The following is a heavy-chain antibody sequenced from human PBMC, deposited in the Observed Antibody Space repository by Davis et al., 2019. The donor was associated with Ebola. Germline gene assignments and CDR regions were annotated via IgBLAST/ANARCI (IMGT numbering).Heavy chain of an antibody. Sequence: PGGSLRLSCTASGFTFGDYAMSWFRQAPGKGLEWVGFIRSKAYGGTTEYAASVKGRFTISRDDSKSIAYLQMNSLKTEDTAVYYCTREGDGGNIVAPADYWGQGTLVTVSS. CDR3: TREGDGGNIVAPADY. J-gene: IGHJ4*02. CDR1: GFTFGDYA. V-gene: IGHV3-49*03. CDR2: IRSKAYGGTT. D-gene: IGHD5-12*01.